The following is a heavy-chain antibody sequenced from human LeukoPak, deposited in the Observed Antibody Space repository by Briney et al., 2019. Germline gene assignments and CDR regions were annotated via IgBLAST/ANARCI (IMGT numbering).Heavy chain of an antibody. CDR3: ARVGTTVTTPRFDP. Sequence: SETLSLTCTVSGGSISSYYWSWIRQPAGKGLEWIGRIYTSGSTNYNPSLKSRVTMSVDTSKNQFSLKLSSVTAADTAVYYCARVGTTVTTPRFDPWGQGTLVTVSS. V-gene: IGHV4-4*07. J-gene: IGHJ5*02. CDR2: IYTSGST. D-gene: IGHD4-17*01. CDR1: GGSISSYY.